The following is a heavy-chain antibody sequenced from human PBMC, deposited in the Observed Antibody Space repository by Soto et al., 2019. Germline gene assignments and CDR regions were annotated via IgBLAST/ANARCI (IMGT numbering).Heavy chain of an antibody. D-gene: IGHD3-22*01. J-gene: IGHJ3*02. CDR2: ISYDGSNK. CDR3: AKVHPRANYDSSGYYYNAFDI. V-gene: IGHV3-30*18. Sequence: PGGSLRLSCAASGFTFSSYGMHWVRQAPGKGLEWVAVISYDGSNKYYADSGKGRFTISRDNSKNTLYLQMNSLRAEDTAVYYCAKVHPRANYDSSGYYYNAFDIWGQGTMVTVSS. CDR1: GFTFSSYG.